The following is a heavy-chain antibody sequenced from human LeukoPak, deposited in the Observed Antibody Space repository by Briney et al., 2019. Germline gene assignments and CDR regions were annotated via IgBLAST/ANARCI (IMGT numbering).Heavy chain of an antibody. CDR3: ARVGPSYYYYYMDA. V-gene: IGHV3-7*01. J-gene: IGHJ6*03. CDR2: IKQDGSEQ. Sequence: GSLRPSCSASGFTFNRSLMTWGRQAPGKGLEWVANIKQDGSEQYTADSLKGRFTISRDNDKKLVFLQMNSLRVDDTAVYYCARVGPSYYYYYMDAWGNGTTVIVSS. CDR1: GFTFNRSL.